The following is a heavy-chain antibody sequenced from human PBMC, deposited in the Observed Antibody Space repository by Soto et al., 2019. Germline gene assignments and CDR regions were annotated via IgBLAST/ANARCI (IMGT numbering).Heavy chain of an antibody. V-gene: IGHV1-8*01. CDR3: ARGSYYYDSSGYTNAFDI. J-gene: IGHJ3*02. Sequence: ASVKVSCKASGYTFTSYDINWVRQATGQGLEWMGWMNPNSGNTGYAQKFQGRVTMTRNTSISTAYMELSSLRSEDTAVYYCARGSYYYDSSGYTNAFDIWGQGTMVTVS. CDR1: GYTFTSYD. CDR2: MNPNSGNT. D-gene: IGHD3-22*01.